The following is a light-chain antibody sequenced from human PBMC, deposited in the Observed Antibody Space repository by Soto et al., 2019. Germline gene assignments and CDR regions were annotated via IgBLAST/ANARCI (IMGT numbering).Light chain of an antibody. CDR2: DAS. CDR1: QSISNY. CDR3: QQRSSWPIT. Sequence: EIVLTQSPATLSLSPGDRATLSCRASQSISNYLVWYQQKPGQAPRLLIYDASNRATGIPARFSGSGSGTDFTVTISSLEPEDFAVYYCQQRSSWPITFGPGTRLEIK. V-gene: IGKV3-11*01. J-gene: IGKJ5*01.